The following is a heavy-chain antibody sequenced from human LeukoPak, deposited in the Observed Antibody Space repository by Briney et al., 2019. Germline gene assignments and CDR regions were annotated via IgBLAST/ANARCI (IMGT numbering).Heavy chain of an antibody. CDR1: GYIFSTYG. D-gene: IGHD6-19*01. Sequence: ASVKVSCKASGYIFSTYGISWVRRAPGQGIEWMGCISGYNGNTNYAQKLQGRVTMTTDTSTSTAYMELRSLRSDDTAVYYCARRRSEEFDFDCWGQGTLVTVSS. J-gene: IGHJ4*02. CDR3: ARRRSEEFDFDC. V-gene: IGHV1-18*01. CDR2: ISGYNGNT.